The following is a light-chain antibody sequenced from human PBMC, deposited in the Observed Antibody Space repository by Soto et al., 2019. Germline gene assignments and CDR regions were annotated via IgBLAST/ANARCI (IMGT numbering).Light chain of an antibody. CDR3: QQYSVWPLT. CDR1: QSVSNN. CDR2: GAS. Sequence: EIVFTDSPRTLSLSPGERAPLSRRASQSVSNNLAWYQQKPGQPPRLLIFGASTRATGIPARFSGSGSEAEFALTISTLQSEDFAVYYCQQYSVWPLTFGGGTKVDIK. J-gene: IGKJ4*01. V-gene: IGKV3D-15*01.